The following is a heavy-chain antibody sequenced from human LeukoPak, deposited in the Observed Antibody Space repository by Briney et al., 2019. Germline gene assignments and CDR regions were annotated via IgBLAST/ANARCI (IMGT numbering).Heavy chain of an antibody. CDR3: ASSYYGGDYYYYYGMDV. CDR1: GGTFSSYA. J-gene: IGHJ6*02. Sequence: SVKVSCKASGGTFSSYAISWVRRAPGQGLEWMGRIIPILGIANYAQKFQGRVTITADKSTSTAYVELSSLRSEDTAVYYCASSYYGGDYYYYYGMDVWGQGTTVTVSS. D-gene: IGHD1-26*01. CDR2: IIPILGIA. V-gene: IGHV1-69*04.